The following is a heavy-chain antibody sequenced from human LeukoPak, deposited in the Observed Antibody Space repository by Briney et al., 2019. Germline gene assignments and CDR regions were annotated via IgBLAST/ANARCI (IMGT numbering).Heavy chain of an antibody. CDR1: GGSFSGYY. D-gene: IGHD3-22*01. Sequence: SETLSLTCAVYGGSFSGYYWSWIRQPPGKGLEWIGEINHSGSTNYNPSLKSRVTISVDTSKNQFSLKLSSVTAADTAVYYCARFYYGSSGYYYVAYWGQGTLVTVSS. CDR3: ARFYYGSSGYYYVAY. V-gene: IGHV4-34*01. J-gene: IGHJ4*02. CDR2: INHSGST.